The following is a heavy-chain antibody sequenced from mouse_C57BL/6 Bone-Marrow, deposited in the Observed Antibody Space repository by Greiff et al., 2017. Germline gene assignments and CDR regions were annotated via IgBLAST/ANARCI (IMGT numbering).Heavy chain of an antibody. D-gene: IGHD4-1*01. CDR1: GYTFTSYG. V-gene: IGHV1-81*01. J-gene: IGHJ2*01. CDR2: IYPRSGNT. CDR3: ASEPLTGPFDY. Sequence: QVQLQQSGAELARPGASVKLSCKASGYTFTSYGISWVKQRTGPGLEWIGEIYPRSGNTYYNEKFKGKATLTADKSSSTAYMELRSLTSEDSAVYFCASEPLTGPFDYWGQGTTLTVSS.